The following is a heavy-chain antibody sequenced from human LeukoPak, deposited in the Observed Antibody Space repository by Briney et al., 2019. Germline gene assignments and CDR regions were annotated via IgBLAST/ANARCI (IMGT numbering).Heavy chain of an antibody. J-gene: IGHJ4*02. CDR1: GGSFSGYY. CDR3: ASIAAAGTTFDY. D-gene: IGHD6-13*01. Sequence: SETLSLTCAVYGGSFSGYYWSWIRQPPGKGLEWIGSVYYRGNTYYNPSLRSRVTISVDRSKNQFSLKLSSVTAADTAVYYCASIAAAGTTFDYWGQGTLVTVSS. V-gene: IGHV4-34*01. CDR2: VYYRGNT.